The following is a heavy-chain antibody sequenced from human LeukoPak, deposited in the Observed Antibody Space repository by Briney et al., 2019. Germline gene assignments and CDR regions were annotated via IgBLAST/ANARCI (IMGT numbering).Heavy chain of an antibody. CDR3: AREGDGYGDSHLAFDY. Sequence: SQTLSLTCTVSGGSISSGGYSWSWIRQHPGKGLEWIGYIYYSGSTYYNPSLKSRVTISVDTSKNQFSLKLSSVTAADTAVYYCAREGDGYGDSHLAFDYWGQGTLVTVSS. V-gene: IGHV4-31*03. CDR2: IYYSGST. J-gene: IGHJ4*02. CDR1: GGSISSGGYS. D-gene: IGHD4-17*01.